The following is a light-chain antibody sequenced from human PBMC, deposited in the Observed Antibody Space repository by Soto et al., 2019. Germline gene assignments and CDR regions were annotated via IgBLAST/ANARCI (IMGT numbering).Light chain of an antibody. CDR3: QQYFGTPFT. CDR2: WAS. V-gene: IGKV4-1*01. CDR1: QSVFYSSNKMNY. J-gene: IGKJ4*01. Sequence: DIVMTQSPDSLDVSLGERATINCKSSQSVFYSSNKMNYLAWYQQKPGQPPKVLIYWASTRESGVPVRFSGSRSGTDFSLTISNLQAEDVEVYYCQQYFGTPFTFGGGTKVEIK.